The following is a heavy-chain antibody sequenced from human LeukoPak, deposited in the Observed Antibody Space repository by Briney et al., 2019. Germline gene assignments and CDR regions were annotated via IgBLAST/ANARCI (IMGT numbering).Heavy chain of an antibody. CDR3: ARDGITGTIDY. CDR2: INPSGGST. Sequence: ASVKVSCKASGYTFTSYYMNWVRQAPGQGLEWMGIINPSGGSTSYAQKFQGRVTMTRDTSTSTVYMELSSLRSEDTAVYYCARDGITGTIDYWGQGTLVTVSS. V-gene: IGHV1-46*01. J-gene: IGHJ4*02. D-gene: IGHD1-20*01. CDR1: GYTFTSYY.